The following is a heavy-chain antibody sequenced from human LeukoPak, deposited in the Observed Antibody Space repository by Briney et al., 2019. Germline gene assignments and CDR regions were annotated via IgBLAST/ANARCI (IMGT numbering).Heavy chain of an antibody. Sequence: GGSLRLSCAASGFTFSSYSMNWVRQAPGKGLEWVSSISSSSYIYYADSVKGRFTISRDNSKNTLYLQMNSLRAEDTAVYYCAKDSYGDYGRIDYWGQGTLVTVSS. CDR3: AKDSYGDYGRIDY. CDR1: GFTFSSYS. CDR2: ISSSSYI. D-gene: IGHD4-17*01. J-gene: IGHJ4*02. V-gene: IGHV3-21*04.